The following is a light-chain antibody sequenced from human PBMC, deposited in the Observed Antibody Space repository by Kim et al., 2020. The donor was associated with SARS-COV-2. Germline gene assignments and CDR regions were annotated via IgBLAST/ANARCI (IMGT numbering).Light chain of an antibody. V-gene: IGLV2-14*01. CDR2: DVS. Sequence: QSALTKPAYVSGSPGQSIPISCTGTSSDVGGYNYVSWYQQHPGKAPKLMIYDVSNRPSGVSNRFSRSKSGHTASLTISGLQAEDEADYYCSSYTSSSALVLFGGGTHLTVL. CDR1: SSDVGGYNY. CDR3: SSYTSSSALVL. J-gene: IGLJ2*01.